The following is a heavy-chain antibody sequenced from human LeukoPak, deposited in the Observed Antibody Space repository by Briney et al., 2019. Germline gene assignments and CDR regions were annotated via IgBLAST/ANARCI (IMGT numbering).Heavy chain of an antibody. CDR2: IYWNDDK. CDR3: AHRRTNEGYVDY. Sequence: SGPTLFNPTQPLTLTCTFSGISLSTSGGGGGWIRQPPGKALEWLTLIYWNDDKRYSPSLKSRLTITKHTSKNQVVLTMTNMDPVDTATYYCAHRRTNEGYVDYWGQGTLVTVSS. D-gene: IGHD2-2*01. CDR1: GISLSTSGGG. J-gene: IGHJ4*02. V-gene: IGHV2-5*01.